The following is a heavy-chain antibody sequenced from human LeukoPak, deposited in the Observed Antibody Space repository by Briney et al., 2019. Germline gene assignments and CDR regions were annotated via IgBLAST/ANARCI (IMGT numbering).Heavy chain of an antibody. CDR1: GYSFTSYW. V-gene: IGHV5-51*01. CDR2: IYPGDSDT. Sequence: GESLKISCKGSGYSFTSYWIGWVRQMPGKGLEWMGIIYPGDSDTRYSPSFQGQVTISADKSISTASLQWSSLKAPDTAMYYCARDTMVRGVKEDDWFDPWGQGTLVTVSS. CDR3: ARDTMVRGVKEDDWFDP. D-gene: IGHD3-10*01. J-gene: IGHJ5*02.